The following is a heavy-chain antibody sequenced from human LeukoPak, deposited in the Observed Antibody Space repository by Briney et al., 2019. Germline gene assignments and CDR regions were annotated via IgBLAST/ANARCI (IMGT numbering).Heavy chain of an antibody. V-gene: IGHV5-51*01. D-gene: IGHD1-14*01. J-gene: IGHJ6*03. CDR3: AKIGTGWYYYMDV. CDR2: IYPGDSDT. CDR1: GYSFTSYW. Sequence: GESLKISCKGSGYSFTSYWIGWVRQMPGKGLEWTGIIYPGDSDTRYSPSFQGQVTISADKSISTAYLQCSSLKASDTAMYYCAKIGTGWYYYMDVWGKGTTVTVSS.